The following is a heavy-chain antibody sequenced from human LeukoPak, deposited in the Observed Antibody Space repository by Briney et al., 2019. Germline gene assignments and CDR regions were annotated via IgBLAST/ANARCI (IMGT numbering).Heavy chain of an antibody. CDR1: GFTFSSFA. CDR3: ARVLGYCSSTSCRYNWFDP. V-gene: IGHV3-23*01. Sequence: GGSLRLSCAASGFTFSSFAMSWVRQAPGKGLEWVSAISGSGGSTYYADSVKGRFTISRDNSKNTLYLQMNSLRAEDTAVYYCARVLGYCSSTSCRYNWFDPWGQGTLVTVSS. D-gene: IGHD2-2*01. J-gene: IGHJ5*02. CDR2: ISGSGGST.